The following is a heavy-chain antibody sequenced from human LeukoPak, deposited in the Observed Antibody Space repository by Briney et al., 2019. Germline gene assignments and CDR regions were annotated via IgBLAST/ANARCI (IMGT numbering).Heavy chain of an antibody. D-gene: IGHD3-22*01. J-gene: IGHJ4*02. CDR2: IGTAGDT. CDR1: GFTFSSYD. CDR3: ARVVQNYYDSSGYYFDY. Sequence: GGSLRLSCAASGFTFSSYDMHWVRQATGKGLEWVSAIGTAGDTYYPGSVKGRFTISRENAKNSLYLQMNSLRAGDTAVYYCARVVQNYYDSSGYYFDYWGQGTLVTVSS. V-gene: IGHV3-13*01.